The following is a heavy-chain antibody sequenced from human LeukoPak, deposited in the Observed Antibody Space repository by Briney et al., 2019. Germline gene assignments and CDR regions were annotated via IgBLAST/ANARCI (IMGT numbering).Heavy chain of an antibody. CDR2: ISYDGSNK. V-gene: IGHV3-30-3*01. Sequence: GRSPRLSCAASGFTFSSYAMHWVRQAPGKGLEWVAVISYDGSNKYYADSVKGRFTISRDNSKNTLYLQMNSQRAEDTAVYYCASDRGYSLNPFDYWGQGTLVTVSS. J-gene: IGHJ4*02. CDR3: ASDRGYSLNPFDY. D-gene: IGHD5-18*01. CDR1: GFTFSSYA.